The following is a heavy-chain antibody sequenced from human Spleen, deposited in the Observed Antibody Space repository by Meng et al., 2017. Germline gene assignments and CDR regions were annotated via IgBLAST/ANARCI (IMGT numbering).Heavy chain of an antibody. V-gene: IGHV3-30*04. CDR1: GFSFSDYV. Sequence: LSLTCAASGFSFSDYVIHWVRQTPGKGLEWVALISKDGSNKHFADSVKDRFTMSRDMSKNTLFLEMNNLRAQDTAVYYCAREFHSSGSAGTFDIWGQGTMVTVSS. CDR2: ISKDGSNK. CDR3: AREFHSSGSAGTFDI. J-gene: IGHJ3*02. D-gene: IGHD3-22*01.